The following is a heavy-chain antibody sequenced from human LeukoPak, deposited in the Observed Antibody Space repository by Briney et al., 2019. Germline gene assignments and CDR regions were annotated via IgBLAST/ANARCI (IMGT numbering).Heavy chain of an antibody. V-gene: IGHV3-9*01. CDR2: ISWNSGSI. D-gene: IGHD1-26*01. Sequence: QSGGSLRLSCAASGFTFDDYAMHWVRQAPGKGLEWVSGISWNSGSIGYADSVKGRFTISRDNAKISLYLQMNSLRAEDTALYYCAKGRVGAKEDAFDIWGQGTMVTVSS. CDR1: GFTFDDYA. CDR3: AKGRVGAKEDAFDI. J-gene: IGHJ3*02.